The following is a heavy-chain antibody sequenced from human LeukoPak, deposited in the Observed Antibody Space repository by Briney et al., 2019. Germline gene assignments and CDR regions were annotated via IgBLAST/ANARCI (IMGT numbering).Heavy chain of an antibody. CDR2: VFYTGNT. CDR1: AGSISTYY. V-gene: IGHV4-59*01. J-gene: IGHJ4*02. CDR3: ARGAETYYDRHFDY. D-gene: IGHD1-26*01. Sequence: SETLSLTCTVSAGSISTYYWSWIRQPPGKGLEWIGYVFYTGNTDYNPSLKSRVTISVDTSKKQFSLNLRSVSAADTAVYYCARGAETYYDRHFDYWGQGILVAVSS.